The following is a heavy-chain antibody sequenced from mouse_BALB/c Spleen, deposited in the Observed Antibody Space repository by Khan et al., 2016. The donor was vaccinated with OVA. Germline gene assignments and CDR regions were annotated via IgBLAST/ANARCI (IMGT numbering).Heavy chain of an antibody. J-gene: IGHJ3*01. D-gene: IGHD6-2*01. Sequence: QVQLKQSGAELVRPGVSVKISCKGSGYTFTDYVMHWVKQSHAKSLEWIGVMSTYYGDTNHNQKFKGKATMTVDKSSSTAYMELARLTSEDSAIYYCVRGIGESRFAYWGQGTLVTVSA. CDR2: MSTYYGDT. CDR3: VRGIGESRFAY. CDR1: GYTFTDYV. V-gene: IGHV1S137*01.